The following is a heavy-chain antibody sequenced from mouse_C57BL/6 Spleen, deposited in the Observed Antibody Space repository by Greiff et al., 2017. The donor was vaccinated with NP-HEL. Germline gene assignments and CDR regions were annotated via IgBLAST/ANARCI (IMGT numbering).Heavy chain of an antibody. J-gene: IGHJ3*01. V-gene: IGHV1-15*01. D-gene: IGHD2-1*01. CDR3: TRSLGNYVSRFAY. Sequence: QVQLQQSGAELVRPGASVTLSCKASGYTFTDYEMHWVKQTPVHGLEWIGAIDPETGGTAYNQKFKGKAILTADKSSSTAYMELRSLTSEDSAVYYCTRSLGNYVSRFAYWGQGTLVTVSA. CDR2: IDPETGGT. CDR1: GYTFTDYE.